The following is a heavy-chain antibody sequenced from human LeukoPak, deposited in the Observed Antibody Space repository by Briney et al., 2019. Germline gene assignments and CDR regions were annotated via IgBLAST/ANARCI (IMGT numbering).Heavy chain of an antibody. Sequence: TSETLSLTCTVSVASISSYYWSWIRQPPGKGLEWIGYMYYSGNTNYSPSLKSRVTISVDTSKNQFSLKLSSVTAADTAVYYCARGRDGYNSYYHYMDVWGKGTTVTVSS. J-gene: IGHJ6*03. CDR3: ARGRDGYNSYYHYMDV. D-gene: IGHD5-24*01. CDR2: MYYSGNT. CDR1: VASISSYY. V-gene: IGHV4-59*01.